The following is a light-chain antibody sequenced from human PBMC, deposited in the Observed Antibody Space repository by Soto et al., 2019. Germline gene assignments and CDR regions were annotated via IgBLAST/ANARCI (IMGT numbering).Light chain of an antibody. V-gene: IGKV1-5*03. CDR3: QHYDTYSNT. Sequence: DIQMTQSPSTLSASVGDRVTITCRASQSISIWLAWYQQKPGKAPKLLIYKASSLESGVPSRFSGSGSGTEFTLTISSLQPDDFATYYCQHYDTYSNTFGQGTKLDIK. CDR2: KAS. CDR1: QSISIW. J-gene: IGKJ2*01.